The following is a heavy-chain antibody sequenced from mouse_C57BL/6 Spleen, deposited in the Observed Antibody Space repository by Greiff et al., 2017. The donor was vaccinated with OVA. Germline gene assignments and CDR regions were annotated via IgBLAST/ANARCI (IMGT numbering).Heavy chain of an antibody. J-gene: IGHJ1*03. Sequence: VQLQQSGPELVKPGASVKIPCKASGYTFTDYNMDWVKQSHGKSLEWIGDINPNNGGTIYNQKFKGKATLTVDKSSSTAYMELRSLTSEDTAVYYCAREDYDYDHWYFDVWGTGTTVTVSS. CDR2: INPNNGGT. CDR1: GYTFTDYN. V-gene: IGHV1-18*01. CDR3: AREDYDYDHWYFDV. D-gene: IGHD2-4*01.